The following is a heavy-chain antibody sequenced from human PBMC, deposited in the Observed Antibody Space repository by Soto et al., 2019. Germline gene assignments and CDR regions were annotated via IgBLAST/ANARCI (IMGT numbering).Heavy chain of an antibody. CDR3: ARQGSGPLHGRVDV. CDR2: VHHSWGS. J-gene: IGHJ6*02. V-gene: IGHV4-59*08. CDR1: GGSISSYY. D-gene: IGHD1-26*01. Sequence: QVQLQESGPGLVKPSETMSLSCTVSGGSISSYYWSWFRQSPGKRMEWIGYVHHSWGSSYNPSLQSRAAISLDTSESEFSLKATSVTAADTAVYYCARQGSGPLHGRVDVWGPGTTVTVSS.